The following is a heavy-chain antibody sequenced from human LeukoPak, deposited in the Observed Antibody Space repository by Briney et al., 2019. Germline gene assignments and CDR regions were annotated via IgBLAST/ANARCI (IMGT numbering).Heavy chain of an antibody. CDR2: INQGGSEQ. CDR1: GFTFSDYW. J-gene: IGHJ5*02. V-gene: IGHV3-7*01. CDR3: AATNWFDP. Sequence: PGGSLRLSCAAPGFTFSDYWMSWVRQAPGKGLEWVANINQGGSEQVYVDSLKGRFTISRDNAKNSLFLQMNGLTVEDTAVYYCAATNWFDPWGQGTLVTVSS. D-gene: IGHD1-26*01.